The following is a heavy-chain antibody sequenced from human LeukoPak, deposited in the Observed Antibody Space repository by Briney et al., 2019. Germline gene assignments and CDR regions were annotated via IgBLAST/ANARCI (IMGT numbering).Heavy chain of an antibody. V-gene: IGHV1-69*04. Sequence: ASVKVSCKASGGTFSSYAISWVRQAPGQGLEWMGRIIPILGIANYAQKFQGRVTITADKSTSTAYMELSSLRSEDTAVYYCARDQSPPDYYDSSGYCSWGQGTLVTVSS. J-gene: IGHJ4*02. D-gene: IGHD3-22*01. CDR3: ARDQSPPDYYDSSGYCS. CDR1: GGTFSSYA. CDR2: IIPILGIA.